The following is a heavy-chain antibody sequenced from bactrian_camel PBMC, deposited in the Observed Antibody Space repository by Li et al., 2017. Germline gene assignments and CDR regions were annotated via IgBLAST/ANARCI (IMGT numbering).Heavy chain of an antibody. CDR1: GFTFSSSY. J-gene: IGHJ4*01. CDR3: AKDTVVVAGTEGWGYNY. V-gene: IGHV3-2*01. Sequence: HVQLVESGGGLVQPGGFLRLSCAASGFTFSSSYMSWVRQAPGKGLEWVSNIYLDGRTPRYADSVKGRFTISRDNAKNTLYLQLNSLKTEDTAMYYCAKDTVVVAGTEGWGYNYWGQGTQVTVS. CDR2: IYLDGRTP. D-gene: IGHD6*01.